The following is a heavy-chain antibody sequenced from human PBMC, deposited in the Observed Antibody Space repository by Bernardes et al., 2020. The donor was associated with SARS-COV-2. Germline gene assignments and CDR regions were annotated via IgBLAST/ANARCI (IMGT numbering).Heavy chain of an antibody. CDR3: ALTTVVPWAFDI. D-gene: IGHD4-17*01. Sequence: SETLSLTCSVSGGSISTSSYYWGWVRQPPGKGLEWIGSIYYTGSTKYNPSHESRVTISLDTSKNQFSLKLTSVTAADTAVYFCALTTVVPWAFDIWGQGTMVTVSS. V-gene: IGHV4-39*07. CDR1: GGSISTSSYY. CDR2: IYYTGST. J-gene: IGHJ3*02.